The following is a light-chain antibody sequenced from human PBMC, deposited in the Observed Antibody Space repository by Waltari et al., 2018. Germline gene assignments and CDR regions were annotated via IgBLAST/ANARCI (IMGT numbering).Light chain of an antibody. CDR2: DVS. V-gene: IGLV2-14*03. J-gene: IGLJ2*01. Sequence: QSALTQPASASGSPGQSITISCTGTSSDVGRSNYVSWYQQHPGKAPKLLIYDVSNRPSGVPSRFSGSKSGNTASLTISGLQAADEAHYYCNSYASNSNGLFGGGTKLTIL. CDR1: SSDVGRSNY. CDR3: NSYASNSNGL.